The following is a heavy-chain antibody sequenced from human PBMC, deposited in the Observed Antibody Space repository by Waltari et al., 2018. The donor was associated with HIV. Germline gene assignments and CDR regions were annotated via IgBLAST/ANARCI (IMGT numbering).Heavy chain of an antibody. CDR2: ISWNSGIT. J-gene: IGHJ5*01. CDR1: GFTFDDYP. V-gene: IGHV3-9*01. Sequence: EVQLVESGGGLVQPGRSLRLSCAASGFTFDDYPMHWFRQSPGKGLEWVSGISWNSGITDYGDSVKGRFTISRDNAKNSLDLQMNSLTVEDTAFYYCAKGGSHLTIFEAWFDSWGQGTLVTVSS. D-gene: IGHD3-3*01. CDR3: AKGGSHLTIFEAWFDS.